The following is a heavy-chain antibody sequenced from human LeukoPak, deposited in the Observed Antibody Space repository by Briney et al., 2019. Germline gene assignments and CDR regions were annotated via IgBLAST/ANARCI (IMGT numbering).Heavy chain of an antibody. J-gene: IGHJ4*02. CDR1: GFTFSSYS. CDR3: ARVAEIQLWLRSAFDY. V-gene: IGHV3-48*02. CDR2: ISTGSSTI. D-gene: IGHD5-18*01. Sequence: GGSLRLSCAASGFTFSSYSMNWVRQAPGKGLEWVSFISTGSSTIYYADSVKGRFTISRDNAKNSLYLQMNSLRDEDTAVYYCARVAEIQLWLRSAFDYWGQGTLVTVSS.